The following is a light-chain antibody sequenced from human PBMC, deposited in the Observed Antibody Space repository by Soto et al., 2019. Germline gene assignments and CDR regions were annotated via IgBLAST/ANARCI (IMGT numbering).Light chain of an antibody. CDR1: QGIRNY. Sequence: AIQMTQAPSSPSASVGDRVTITCRASQGIRNYLGWYQQKPGKAPKLLIYAASRLHSGVPSRFSGSGSGTDFTLTISSLQPEDFATYYCLQDDNYPLTFGPGTKVDIK. J-gene: IGKJ3*01. V-gene: IGKV1-6*01. CDR2: AAS. CDR3: LQDDNYPLT.